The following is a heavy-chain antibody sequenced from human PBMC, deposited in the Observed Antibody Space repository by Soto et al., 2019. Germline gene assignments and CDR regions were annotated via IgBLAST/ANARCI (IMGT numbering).Heavy chain of an antibody. CDR2: ISYDGSNK. J-gene: IGHJ4*01. CDR3: ARGPRRSSSVFGY. CDR1: GFTFSSYA. D-gene: IGHD6-6*01. V-gene: IGHV3-30-3*01. Sequence: PGGSLRLSCAASGFTFSSYAMHWVRQAPGKGLEWVAVISYDGSNKYYADSVKGRFTISRDNSKNTLYLQMNSLRAEDTAVYYCARGPRRSSSVFGYWGQGTLVTVSS.